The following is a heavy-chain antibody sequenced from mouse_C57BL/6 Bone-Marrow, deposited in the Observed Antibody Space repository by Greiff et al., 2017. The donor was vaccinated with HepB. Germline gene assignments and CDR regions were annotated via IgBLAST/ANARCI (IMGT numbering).Heavy chain of an antibody. CDR3: ARYDYDGTSPY. CDR1: GYTFTSYG. D-gene: IGHD2-4*01. CDR2: IYPRSGNT. Sequence: QVQLKQSGAELARPGASVKLSCKASGYTFTSYGISWVKQRTGQGLEWIGEIYPRSGNTYYNEKFKGKATLTADKSSSTAYMELRSLTSEDSAVYFCARYDYDGTSPYWGQGTLVTVSA. J-gene: IGHJ3*01. V-gene: IGHV1-81*01.